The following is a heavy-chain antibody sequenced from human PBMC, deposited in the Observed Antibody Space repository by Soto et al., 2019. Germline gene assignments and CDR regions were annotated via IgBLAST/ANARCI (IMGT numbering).Heavy chain of an antibody. V-gene: IGHV3-11*01. D-gene: IGHD3-10*01. CDR1: GFTFSDYY. Sequence: GGSLRLSCAASGFTFSDYYMSWIRQAPGKGLEWVSYISSSGSIIYYADSVKGRFTISRDNAKNSLYLQMNSLRVEDTAVYYCARDLATMGSDYWGQGTLVTVSS. CDR2: ISSSGSII. J-gene: IGHJ4*02. CDR3: ARDLATMGSDY.